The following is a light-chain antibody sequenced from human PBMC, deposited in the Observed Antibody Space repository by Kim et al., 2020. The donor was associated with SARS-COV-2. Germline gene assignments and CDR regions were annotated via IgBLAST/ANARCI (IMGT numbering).Light chain of an antibody. CDR1: QSIDIA. V-gene: IGKV6-21*02. Sequence: VTTKEKVTITCRGRQSIDIALHWYQQKPDQPPELLIKYASQSSSGVPSRFSGRGSGTDFTLTINGLEAEDAATYYCQQSGGLPYTFGQGTKVDIK. CDR2: YAS. J-gene: IGKJ2*01. CDR3: QQSGGLPYT.